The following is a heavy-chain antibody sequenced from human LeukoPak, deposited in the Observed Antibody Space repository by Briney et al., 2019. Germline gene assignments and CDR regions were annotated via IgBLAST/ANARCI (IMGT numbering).Heavy chain of an antibody. CDR2: IGISSGNT. CDR1: GFTFSDYS. Sequence: GGSLGLSCAASGFTFSDYSMNWVRQAPGKGLEWISYIGISSGNTKYADSVKGRFTISGDKAKNSLYLQMNSLRVEDTAVYYCARDYKYAFDNWGQGTLVTVSS. V-gene: IGHV3-48*01. CDR3: ARDYKYAFDN. J-gene: IGHJ4*02. D-gene: IGHD5-24*01.